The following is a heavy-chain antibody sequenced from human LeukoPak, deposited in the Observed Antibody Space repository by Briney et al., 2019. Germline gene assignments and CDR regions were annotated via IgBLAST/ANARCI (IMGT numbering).Heavy chain of an antibody. CDR2: IYGDDDK. CDR1: GLSLNPHAVV. J-gene: IGHJ4*02. D-gene: IGHD4-17*01. CDR3: VHRTSVTSVDH. Sequence: SGPTLVNPTQTLTLTCTFSGLSLNPHAVVVGWVRQPPGQALGWLTFIYGDDDKRYSPSLESRLTITKDTSKNQVVLTMTDMDYVDIATYYCVHRTSVTSVDHWGQGTLVTVSS. V-gene: IGHV2-5*02.